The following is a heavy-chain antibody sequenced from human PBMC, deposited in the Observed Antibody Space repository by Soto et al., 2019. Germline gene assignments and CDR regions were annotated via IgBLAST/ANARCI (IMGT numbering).Heavy chain of an antibody. CDR3: ARDSGGYYYDSSAAFDS. CDR2: IYSGGST. Sequence: GGSLRLSCAASGFTVSSNYMSWVRQAPGKGLEWVSVIYSGGSTYYADSVKGRFTISRDNSKNTLYLQMNSLRAEDTAVYYCARDSGGYYYDSSAAFDSWGQGTQVTVSS. J-gene: IGHJ4*02. V-gene: IGHV3-53*01. D-gene: IGHD3-22*01. CDR1: GFTVSSNY.